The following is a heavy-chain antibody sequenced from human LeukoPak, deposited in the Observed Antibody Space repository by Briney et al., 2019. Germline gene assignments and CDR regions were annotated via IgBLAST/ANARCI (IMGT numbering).Heavy chain of an antibody. V-gene: IGHV3-30-3*01. D-gene: IGHD5-24*01. CDR3: ARVGRWLQLRGLIDY. J-gene: IGHJ4*02. Sequence: PGRSLRLSCAASGFTFSSYAMHWVRQAPGKGLEWVAVISYDGSNKYYADSVKGRFTISRDNSKNTLYLQMNSLRAEDTAVYYCARVGRWLQLRGLIDYWGQGTLVTVSP. CDR1: GFTFSSYA. CDR2: ISYDGSNK.